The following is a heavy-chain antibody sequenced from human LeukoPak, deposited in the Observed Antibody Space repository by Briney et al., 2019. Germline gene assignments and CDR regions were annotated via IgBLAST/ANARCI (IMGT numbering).Heavy chain of an antibody. CDR1: GFTFGTYW. D-gene: IGHD3-3*01. CDR2: INSDGSST. CDR3: ATDMAITIFGLVTLGDYFNY. J-gene: IGHJ4*02. Sequence: GGSLRLSCAASGFTFGTYWMQWVRQAPGKGLVWVSRINSDGSSTSYADAVKGRFTISRDNAKNTMYLQTHSLSAGDTAVYYCATDMAITIFGLVTLGDYFNYWGQGTLVTVSS. V-gene: IGHV3-74*01.